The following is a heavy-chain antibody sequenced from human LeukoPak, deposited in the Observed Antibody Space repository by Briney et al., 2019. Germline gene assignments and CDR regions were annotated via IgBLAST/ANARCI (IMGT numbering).Heavy chain of an antibody. CDR1: GYTFTSYD. Sequence: ASVKVSCKASGYTFTSYDINWVRQATGQGLEWMGIINPSGGSTSYAQKFQGRVTMTRDTSTSTVYMELSSLRSEDTAVYYCVRGGENAAGEDYWGQGTLVTVSS. CDR3: VRGGENAAGEDY. D-gene: IGHD3-16*01. CDR2: INPSGGST. J-gene: IGHJ4*02. V-gene: IGHV1-46*01.